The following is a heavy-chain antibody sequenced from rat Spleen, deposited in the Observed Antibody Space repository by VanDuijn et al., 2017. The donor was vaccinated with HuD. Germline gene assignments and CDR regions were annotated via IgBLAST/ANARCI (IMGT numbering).Heavy chain of an antibody. CDR2: INTDGSKS. Sequence: EVQLVETGGGLVQPGRSLKLSCVASGFTFSRYWMYWVRQAPGKGLEWISSINTDGSKSYYPDSVRGRFTISRENAENTVYLQMNSLRSEDTATYYCAVSGYGYWGQGVMVTVSS. CDR3: AVSGYGY. V-gene: IGHV5-58*01. J-gene: IGHJ2*01. D-gene: IGHD4-3*01. CDR1: GFTFSRYW.